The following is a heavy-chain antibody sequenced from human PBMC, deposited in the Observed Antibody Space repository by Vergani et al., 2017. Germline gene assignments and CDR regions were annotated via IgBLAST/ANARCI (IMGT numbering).Heavy chain of an antibody. D-gene: IGHD1-14*01. CDR1: GGSISSGGYY. CDR2: IYYSGST. J-gene: IGHJ4*02. CDR3: AREPYNNPFDY. V-gene: IGHV4-31*03. Sequence: QVRLQESGPGLVKPSETLSLTCSVSGGSISSGGYYWSWIRQHPGKGLEWIGYIYYSGSTYYNPSLKSRVTISVDTSKNQFSLKLSSVTAADTAVYYCAREPYNNPFDYWGQGTLVTVSS.